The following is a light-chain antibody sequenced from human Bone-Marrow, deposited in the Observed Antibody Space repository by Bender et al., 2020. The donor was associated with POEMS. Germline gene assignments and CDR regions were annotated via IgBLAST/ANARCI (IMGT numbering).Light chain of an antibody. CDR3: QLWDTDSDHWV. V-gene: IGLV3-21*02. CDR2: DDT. J-gene: IGLJ3*02. CDR1: HIGGKS. Sequence: SYVVTQPPSVSVAPGQTARITCDGDHIGGKSVHWYQQKPGQAPVLLVFDDTDRPSGIPERFSGSNSDNTATLSITRVGAGDEADYYCQLWDTDSDHWVFGGGTKLTVL.